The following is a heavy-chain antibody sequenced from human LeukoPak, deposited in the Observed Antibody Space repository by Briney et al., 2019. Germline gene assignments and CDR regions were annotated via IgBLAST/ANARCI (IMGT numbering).Heavy chain of an antibody. V-gene: IGHV1-69*04. D-gene: IGHD1-26*01. Sequence: ASVTVSCKASAGTFSSYAISWVRQAAGHQREWMGRINPILGIANYVQKFQDRVTINADKSTSTPYMYLRSLRSEGTAVYYCARERDIVGATPSPSDAFDMWGEGTMVTVSS. CDR2: INPILGIA. J-gene: IGHJ3*02. CDR1: AGTFSSYA. CDR3: ARERDIVGATPSPSDAFDM.